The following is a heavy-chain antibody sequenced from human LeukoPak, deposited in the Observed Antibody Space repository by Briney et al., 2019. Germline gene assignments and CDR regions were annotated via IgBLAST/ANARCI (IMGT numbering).Heavy chain of an antibody. CDR1: GGSFSGYY. CDR3: ARGGYSYGYEGSSSWYTCFDY. V-gene: IGHV4-34*01. Sequence: PSETLSLTCAVYGGSFSGYYWSWIRQPPGKGLEWIGEINHSGSTNYNPSLKSRATISVDTSKNQFSLKLSSVTAADTAVYYCARGGYSYGYEGSSSWYTCFDYWGQGTLVTVSS. D-gene: IGHD5-18*01. CDR2: INHSGST. J-gene: IGHJ4*02.